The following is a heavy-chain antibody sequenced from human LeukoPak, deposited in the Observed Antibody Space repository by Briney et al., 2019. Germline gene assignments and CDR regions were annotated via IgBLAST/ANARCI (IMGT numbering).Heavy chain of an antibody. CDR1: GFTFSSYW. D-gene: IGHD3-22*01. J-gene: IGHJ3*02. CDR3: ARGSYYDSSGYYYRDDAFDI. CDR2: IKQGGSDK. Sequence: GGSLRLSCAASGFTFSSYWMSWVRQAPGKGLEWVANIKQGGSDKYYVDSVKGRFTISRDNAKNSLFLQMNSLRADDTAVYYCARGSYYDSSGYYYRDDAFDIWGQGTMVTVSS. V-gene: IGHV3-7*01.